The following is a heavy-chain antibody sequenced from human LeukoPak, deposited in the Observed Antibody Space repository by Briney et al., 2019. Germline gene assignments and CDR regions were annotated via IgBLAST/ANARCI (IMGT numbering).Heavy chain of an antibody. Sequence: PGGSLRLSCAASGFSFKTYSMHWVRQAPGKGLDWVAFLSYEGTEKYNVDSVKGRFTISRDNSRNSLYLQMNSLTAEDTAVYYCARSSGWPISDAFDIWGQGTVVTVSS. V-gene: IGHV3-30*04. CDR2: LSYEGTEK. J-gene: IGHJ3*02. CDR3: ARSSGWPISDAFDI. D-gene: IGHD6-19*01. CDR1: GFSFKTYS.